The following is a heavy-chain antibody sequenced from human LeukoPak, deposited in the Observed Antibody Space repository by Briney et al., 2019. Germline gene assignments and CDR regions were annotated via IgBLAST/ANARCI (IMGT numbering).Heavy chain of an antibody. Sequence: SETLSLTCTVSGGSISSYYWSWIRQPPGKGLEWIGYIYYSGSTNYNPSLKSRVTISVDTSKNQFSLKLSSVTAADTAVYYCAREPLAPMVRGVAQHAFDIWGQGTMVTVSS. CDR2: IYYSGST. CDR1: GGSISSYY. CDR3: AREPLAPMVRGVAQHAFDI. J-gene: IGHJ3*02. V-gene: IGHV4-59*01. D-gene: IGHD3-10*01.